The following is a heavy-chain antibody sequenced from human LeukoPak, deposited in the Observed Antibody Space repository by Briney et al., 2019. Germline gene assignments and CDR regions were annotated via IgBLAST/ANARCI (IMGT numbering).Heavy chain of an antibody. V-gene: IGHV4-39*07. D-gene: IGHD6-13*01. CDR3: ARLEYSSSFDY. CDR1: GGSINSSSYY. J-gene: IGHJ4*02. CDR2: IYYSGST. Sequence: SSETLSLTCTVSGGSINSSSYYWGWIRQPPGKGLEWIGSIYYSGSTYYNPSLKSRVTISVDTSKNQFSLKLSSVTAADTAVYYRARLEYSSSFDYWGQGTLVTVSS.